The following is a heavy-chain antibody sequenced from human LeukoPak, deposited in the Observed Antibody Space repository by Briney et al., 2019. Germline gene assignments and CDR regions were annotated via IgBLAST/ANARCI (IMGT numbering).Heavy chain of an antibody. CDR2: IIPILGIA. Sequence: ASVKVSCKVSGYTLTELSMHWVRQAPGQGLEWMGRIIPILGIANYAQKFQGRVTITADKSTSTAYMELSSLRSEDTAVYYCARHSGSYLFDYWGQGTLVTVSS. J-gene: IGHJ4*02. D-gene: IGHD1-26*01. V-gene: IGHV1-69*02. CDR3: ARHSGSYLFDY. CDR1: GYTLTELS.